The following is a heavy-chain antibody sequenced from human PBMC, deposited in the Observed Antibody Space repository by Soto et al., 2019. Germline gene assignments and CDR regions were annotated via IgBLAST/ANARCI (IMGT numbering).Heavy chain of an antibody. CDR1: GFTFSSYA. CDR3: AKDKPNNYDYIWGSSTHAFDI. V-gene: IGHV3-23*01. D-gene: IGHD3-16*01. Sequence: GGSLRLSCAASGFTFSSYAMSWVRQAPGKGLEWVSAISGSGGSTYHADSVKGRFTISRDNSKNTLYLQMNSLRAEDTAVYYCAKDKPNNYDYIWGSSTHAFDIWGQGTMVTVSS. J-gene: IGHJ3*02. CDR2: ISGSGGST.